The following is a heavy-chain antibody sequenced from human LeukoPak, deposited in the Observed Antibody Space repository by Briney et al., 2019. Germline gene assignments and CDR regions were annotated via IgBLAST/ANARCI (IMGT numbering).Heavy chain of an antibody. J-gene: IGHJ4*02. CDR1: GGSFSGYY. Sequence: SETLSLTCAVYGGSFSGYYWSWIRQPPGKGLEWIGYIYYSGSTNYNPSLKSRVTISVDTSKNQFSLKLSSVTAADTAVYYCARHGGRSSSWYDYWGQGTLVTVSS. V-gene: IGHV4-59*08. D-gene: IGHD6-13*01. CDR2: IYYSGST. CDR3: ARHGGRSSSWYDY.